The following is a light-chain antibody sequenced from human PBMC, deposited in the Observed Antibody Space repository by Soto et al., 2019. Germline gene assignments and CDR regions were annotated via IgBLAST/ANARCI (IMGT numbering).Light chain of an antibody. CDR1: NIEGKS. CDR3: QVWETSSDHPVV. V-gene: IGLV3-21*02. J-gene: IGLJ2*01. CDR2: DDG. Sequence: SYELTQTPSVSVAPGQTARITCGGSNIEGKSVHWYQQKPGQAPVLVVSDDGDRPSGIPERFSGSKSENTATLTSTRVEAGDEADYFCQVWETSSDHPVVFGGGTKVTVL.